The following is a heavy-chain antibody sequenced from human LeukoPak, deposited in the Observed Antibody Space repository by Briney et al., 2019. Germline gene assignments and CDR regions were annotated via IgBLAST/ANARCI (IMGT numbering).Heavy chain of an antibody. Sequence: PSETLSLTCTVSGGSISSYYWSWIRQPPGKGLEWIGYIYYSGSTNYNPSLKSRVTISVDTSKNQISLRLNSVTAADTAVYYCGRDSRGPDSWGQGTLVTVSS. J-gene: IGHJ4*02. CDR1: GGSISSYY. V-gene: IGHV4-59*12. CDR2: IYYSGST. D-gene: IGHD3-22*01. CDR3: GRDSRGPDS.